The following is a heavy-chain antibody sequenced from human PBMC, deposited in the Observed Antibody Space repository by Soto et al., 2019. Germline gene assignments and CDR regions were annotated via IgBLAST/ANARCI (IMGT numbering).Heavy chain of an antibody. CDR2: IWYDGSNK. Sequence: SLRLSCAASGFTFSSYGMHWVRQAPGKGLEWVAVIWYDGSNKYYADSVKGRFTISRDNSKNTLYLQMNSLRAEDTAVYYCATRSGFFETIAAAPWDYCYGMDVWGQGTTVTVSS. J-gene: IGHJ6*02. V-gene: IGHV3-33*01. CDR1: GFTFSSYG. CDR3: ATRSGFFETIAAAPWDYCYGMDV. D-gene: IGHD6-13*01.